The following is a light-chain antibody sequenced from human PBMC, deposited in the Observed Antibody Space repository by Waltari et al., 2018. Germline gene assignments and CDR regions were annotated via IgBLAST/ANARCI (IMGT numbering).Light chain of an antibody. CDR1: KLGDKY. V-gene: IGLV3-1*01. CDR3: QAWDSNVVI. Sequence: SYDLTQPPSVSVSPGQTASITCSGDKLGDKYACWYQQKPGQSPVVVIYKDSQRPSGSPKAFSGSNSGTTATLTLSGAQALDEAYYYCQAWDSNVVIFGGGPKLTVL. CDR2: KDS. J-gene: IGLJ2*01.